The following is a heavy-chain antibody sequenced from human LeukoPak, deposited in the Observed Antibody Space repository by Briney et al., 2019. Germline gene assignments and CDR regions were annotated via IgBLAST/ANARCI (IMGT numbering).Heavy chain of an antibody. CDR2: ISGSGTRT. J-gene: IGHJ4*02. Sequence: QAGGSQRLSCSVSGFTFNNYAMNWVRQAPGKGLEWVSGISGSGTRTYYADSVKGRFTISRDNSKNTLYLQMNNLRAEDTAVYFCAKDSRPTIAVAGFDYWGQGTLVTVSS. CDR3: AKDSRPTIAVAGFDY. V-gene: IGHV3-23*01. CDR1: GFTFNNYA. D-gene: IGHD6-19*01.